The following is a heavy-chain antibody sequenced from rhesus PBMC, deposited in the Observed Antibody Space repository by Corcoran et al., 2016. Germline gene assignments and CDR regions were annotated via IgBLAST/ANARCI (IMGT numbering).Heavy chain of an antibody. V-gene: IGHV4-57*01. CDR2: ISGSGGST. CDR3: VRARDFDY. CDR1: GGSISSSNW. J-gene: IGHJ4*01. Sequence: QLQLQESGPGLVKPSETLSLTCAVSGGSISSSNWWSWIRQPPGKGLEGIGRISGSGGSTSYNPSLKRRVTISTDTSKNQFSLKLSSVTAADTAVYYCVRARDFDYWGQGVLVTVSS.